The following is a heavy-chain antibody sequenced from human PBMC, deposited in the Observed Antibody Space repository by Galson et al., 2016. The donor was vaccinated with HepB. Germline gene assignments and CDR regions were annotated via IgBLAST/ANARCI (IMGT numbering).Heavy chain of an antibody. Sequence: SVKVSCKASGSTFTRYGFSWVRLAPGRGLEWMGWISAYNGKTDYAQTVQGRVTMTTDPSTNTVYMELGSLRPDDTAVYFCARDLGSVIGPHYIDYWGQGTPVTVSS. CDR2: ISAYNGKT. J-gene: IGHJ4*02. D-gene: IGHD3-10*01. V-gene: IGHV1-18*01. CDR1: GSTFTRYG. CDR3: ARDLGSVIGPHYIDY.